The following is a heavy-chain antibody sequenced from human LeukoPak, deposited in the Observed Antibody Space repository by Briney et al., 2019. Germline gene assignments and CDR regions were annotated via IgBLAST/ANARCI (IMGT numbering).Heavy chain of an antibody. V-gene: IGHV1-18*01. CDR3: ARRNYCGLHYYCSSTSSSGWSGDWFDP. J-gene: IGHJ5*02. Sequence: ASVKVSCKASGYTFTSYGISWVRQAPGQGLEWMGWISAYNGNTNYAQKLQGRVTMTTDTSTSTAYMELRSLRSDDTAVYYCARRNYCGLHYYCSSTSSSGWSGDWFDPWAREPWSPSPQ. CDR1: GYTFTSYG. D-gene: IGHD2-2*01. CDR2: ISAYNGNT.